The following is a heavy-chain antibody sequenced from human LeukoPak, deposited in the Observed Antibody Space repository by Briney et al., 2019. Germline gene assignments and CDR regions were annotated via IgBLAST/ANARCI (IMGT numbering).Heavy chain of an antibody. V-gene: IGHV1-2*02. CDR3: ARGESEMATISLFDY. Sequence: GASVKVSCKASGYTFTGYYMHWVRQAPGQGLEWMGWINPNSGGTNYAQKFQGRVTMTRDTSISTAYMELSRLRSDDTAVYYCARGESEMATISLFDYWGQGTLVTVSS. D-gene: IGHD5-24*01. J-gene: IGHJ4*02. CDR1: GYTFTGYY. CDR2: INPNSGGT.